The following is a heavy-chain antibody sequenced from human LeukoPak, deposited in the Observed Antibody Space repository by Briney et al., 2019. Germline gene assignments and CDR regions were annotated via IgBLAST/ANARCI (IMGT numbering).Heavy chain of an antibody. D-gene: IGHD2-2*01. J-gene: IGHJ5*02. CDR2: IYSDNDR. Sequence: SGPTLVKPTQTLTLTCTFSGFSLTTSAVGVGWIRKPPGQPLEWLALIYSDNDRRYNPSLKSRLSITKDTSKNQVVLTVTNVNVEDTATYFCAHRRKYLTWVDPWGQGTLVIVSS. CDR3: AHRRKYLTWVDP. V-gene: IGHV2-5*02. CDR1: GFSLTTSAVG.